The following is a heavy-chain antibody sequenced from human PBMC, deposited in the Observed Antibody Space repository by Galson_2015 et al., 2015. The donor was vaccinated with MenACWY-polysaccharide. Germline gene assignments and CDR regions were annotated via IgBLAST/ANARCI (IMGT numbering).Heavy chain of an antibody. CDR2: INKDGREK. CDR3: TRRLVRGVITRDFDS. V-gene: IGHV3-7*01. D-gene: IGHD3-10*01. Sequence: SLRLSCAASGFTFSGHWMSWVRQAPGKGLEWVANINKDGREKNYVDSVKGRFTISRDNAKNSLYLQMNSLRAEDTAVYYCTRRLVRGVITRDFDSWGQGTLVTVSS. CDR1: GFTFSGHW. J-gene: IGHJ4*02.